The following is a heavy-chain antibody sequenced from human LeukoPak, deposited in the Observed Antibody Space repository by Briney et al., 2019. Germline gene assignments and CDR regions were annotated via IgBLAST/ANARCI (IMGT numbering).Heavy chain of an antibody. CDR3: ASNGADDFWSGIWFDP. CDR2: IIPIFGTA. V-gene: IGHV1-69*13. D-gene: IGHD3-3*01. CDR1: GGTFSSYA. Sequence: GASVKVSCKASGGTFSSYAISWVRQAPGQGLEWMGGIIPIFGTANYAQKFQGRVTITADESTSTAYMELSSLRSEDTAVYYCASNGADDFWSGIWFDPWGQGTLVTVSS. J-gene: IGHJ5*02.